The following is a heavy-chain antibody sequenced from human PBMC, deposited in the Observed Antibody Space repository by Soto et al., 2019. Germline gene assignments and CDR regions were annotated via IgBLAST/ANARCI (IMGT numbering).Heavy chain of an antibody. Sequence: QVQLVQSGAEVKKPGASVKVSCKASGYTFTSYGFSWVRQAPGQGLEWMGWINAYTGNTNYAQKFQGRVTMTTDTSTSTAHMELWSLISDDMAVYYCARSWVTGKGGMDVWGQGTTVTVSS. V-gene: IGHV1-18*03. CDR3: ARSWVTGKGGMDV. CDR2: INAYTGNT. D-gene: IGHD3-16*01. CDR1: GYTFTSYG. J-gene: IGHJ6*02.